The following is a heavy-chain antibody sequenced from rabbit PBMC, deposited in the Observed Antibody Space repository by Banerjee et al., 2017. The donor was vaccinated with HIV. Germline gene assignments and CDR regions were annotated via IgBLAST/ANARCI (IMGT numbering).Heavy chain of an antibody. D-gene: IGHD8-1*01. V-gene: IGHV1S40*01. J-gene: IGHJ6*01. Sequence: WAKGRVTISKTSSTTVTLQMTSLTAADTATYFCARSTSYSLALWGPGTLVTVS. CDR3: ARSTSYSLAL.